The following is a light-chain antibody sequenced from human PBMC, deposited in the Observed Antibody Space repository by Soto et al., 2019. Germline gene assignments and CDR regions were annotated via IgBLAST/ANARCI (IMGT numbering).Light chain of an antibody. CDR1: QGISNY. CDR2: AAS. Sequence: DIQMTQSPSSLSASVGDRVTITCRASQGISNYLAWYQQKPGKVPKLLIYAASTLQSGVPSRFSGSGSGTGFTITISSLQPEDVATHYCQKYNSAPWTFVQGTKVEIK. CDR3: QKYNSAPWT. V-gene: IGKV1-27*01. J-gene: IGKJ1*01.